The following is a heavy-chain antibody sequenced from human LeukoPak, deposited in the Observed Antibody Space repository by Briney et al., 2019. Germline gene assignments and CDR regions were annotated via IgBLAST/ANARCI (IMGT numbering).Heavy chain of an antibody. CDR2: IRSKANSYAT. V-gene: IGHV3-73*01. Sequence: GGSLKLSCAASGFTFSGSAMHWVRQASGKGLEWVGRIRSKANSYATAYAASVKGRFTISRDDSKNTAYLQMSSLKTEDTAVYYCTRPYSSSSRGWFDPWGQGTLVTVSS. CDR3: TRPYSSSSRGWFDP. CDR1: GFTFSGSA. J-gene: IGHJ5*02. D-gene: IGHD6-6*01.